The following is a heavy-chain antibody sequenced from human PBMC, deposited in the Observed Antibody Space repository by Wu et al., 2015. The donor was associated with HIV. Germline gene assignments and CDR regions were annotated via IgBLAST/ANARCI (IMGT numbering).Heavy chain of an antibody. CDR2: IIPIFGIP. CDR1: GGTFSSYA. Sequence: QVQLVQSGAEVKKPGSSVKVSCKASGGTFSSYAISWVRQAPGQGPEWMGRIIPIFGIPNYAKKFQGRVTITADESTSTAYMELSSLRSEDTAVYYCAREGVAAPENQYDYWGQGTLVTVSS. J-gene: IGHJ4*02. V-gene: IGHV1-69*13. CDR3: AREGVAAPENQYDY. D-gene: IGHD3-10*01.